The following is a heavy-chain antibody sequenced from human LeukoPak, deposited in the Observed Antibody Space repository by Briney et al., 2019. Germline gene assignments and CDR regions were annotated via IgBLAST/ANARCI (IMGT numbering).Heavy chain of an antibody. CDR3: ARGYCSGGSCYPEYFQH. Sequence: GGSLRPSCAASGFTFSSYSMDWVRQAPGKGLEWVSSISGSSSYIYYADSVKGRFTISRDNAKNSLYLQMNSLRAEDTAVYYCARGYCSGGSCYPEYFQHWGQGTLVTVSS. CDR2: ISGSSSYI. D-gene: IGHD2-15*01. CDR1: GFTFSSYS. V-gene: IGHV3-21*01. J-gene: IGHJ1*01.